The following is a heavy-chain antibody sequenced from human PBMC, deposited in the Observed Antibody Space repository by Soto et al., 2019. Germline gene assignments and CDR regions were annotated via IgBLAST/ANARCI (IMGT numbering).Heavy chain of an antibody. CDR1: GGTFSSYA. CDR3: TRDDDILTGTGDYYYGMDV. CDR2: IIPIFGTA. D-gene: IGHD3-9*01. V-gene: IGHV1-69*13. Sequence: SVKVSCKASGGTFSSYAISWVRQAPGQGLEWMGGIIPIFGTANYAQKFQGRVTITADESTSTAYMELSSLRSEDTAVYYCTRDDDILTGTGDYYYGMDVWGQGTTVTVSS. J-gene: IGHJ6*02.